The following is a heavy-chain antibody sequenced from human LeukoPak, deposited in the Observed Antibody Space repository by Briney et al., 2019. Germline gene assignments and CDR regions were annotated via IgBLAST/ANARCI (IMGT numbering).Heavy chain of an antibody. Sequence: GGSLRLSCAASGLAFSSHAMSWVRQAPGKGLEWVSTISVASNTFYADSVKGRFTISRGNSRNTVYLQMTSLRADDTAVYYCADYGVSGVRNNFYWGQGTLVTVSS. CDR1: GLAFSSHA. CDR3: ADYGVSGVRNNFY. CDR2: ISVASNT. J-gene: IGHJ4*02. V-gene: IGHV3-23*01. D-gene: IGHD3-3*01.